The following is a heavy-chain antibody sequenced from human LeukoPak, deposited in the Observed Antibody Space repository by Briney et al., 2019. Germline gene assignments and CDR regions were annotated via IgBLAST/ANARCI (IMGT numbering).Heavy chain of an antibody. D-gene: IGHD3-9*01. Sequence: GGSLRLSCAASGFAFSGYAMTWVRQPPGKGLEWVSGITGSGVTTYYADSVKGRFTISRDNPKNTLYLQMNSLRDEDTAVYYCARDALRYFDPDVWGQGTTVTVSS. V-gene: IGHV3-23*01. CDR3: ARDALRYFDPDV. CDR1: GFAFSGYA. CDR2: ITGSGVTT. J-gene: IGHJ6*02.